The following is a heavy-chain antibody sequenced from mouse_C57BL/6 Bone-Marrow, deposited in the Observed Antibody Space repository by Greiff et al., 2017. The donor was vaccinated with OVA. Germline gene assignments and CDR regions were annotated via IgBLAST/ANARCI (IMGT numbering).Heavy chain of an antibody. Sequence: EVKLMESGGGLVQPKGSLKLSCAASGFSFNTYAMNWVRQAPGKGLEWVARIRSKSNNYATYYADSVKDRFTISRDDSESMLYLQMNNLKTEDTAMYYCVRSPWGWFAYWGQGTLVTVSA. J-gene: IGHJ3*01. V-gene: IGHV10-1*01. CDR3: VRSPWGWFAY. CDR1: GFSFNTYA. D-gene: IGHD6-2*01. CDR2: IRSKSNNYAT.